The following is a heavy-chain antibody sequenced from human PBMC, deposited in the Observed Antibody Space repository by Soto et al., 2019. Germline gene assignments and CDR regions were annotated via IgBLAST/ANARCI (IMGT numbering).Heavy chain of an antibody. J-gene: IGHJ6*02. CDR2: IIPIFGTA. V-gene: IGHV1-69*13. CDR3: ARDETYYDFWSGYPKSYYYYGMDV. CDR1: GGTFSSYA. Sequence: SVKVSCKASGGTFSSYAISWVRQAPGQGLEWMGGIIPIFGTANYAQKFQGRVTITADESTSTAYMELSSLRSEDTAVYYCARDETYYDFWSGYPKSYYYYGMDVWGQGTTVTVSS. D-gene: IGHD3-3*01.